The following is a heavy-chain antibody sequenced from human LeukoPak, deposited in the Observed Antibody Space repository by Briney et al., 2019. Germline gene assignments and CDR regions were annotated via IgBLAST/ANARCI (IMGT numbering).Heavy chain of an antibody. CDR1: GFIFSRYW. CDR3: TTVTLRPVGL. J-gene: IGHJ4*02. CDR2: IKSKSDGGTT. D-gene: IGHD3-10*01. V-gene: IGHV3-15*05. Sequence: GGSLRLSCAASGFIFSRYWMSWVRQAPGKGLEWVGRIKSKSDGGTTDYAAPVKGRFTISRDDSKNTLFLQVNSLKIEDTAVYYCTTVTLRPVGLWGQGTLVTVSS.